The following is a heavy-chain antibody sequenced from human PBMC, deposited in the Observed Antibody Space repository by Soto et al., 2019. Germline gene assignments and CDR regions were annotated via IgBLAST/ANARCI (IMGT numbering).Heavy chain of an antibody. Sequence: QLKLQESGPGLVKPSETLSLTCTVSGGSISSSSYYWGWIRQPPGKGLEWIGSIYYSGSTYYNPSVKSRGTISVDTSKNQFSLKLSSVAAADTAVYYCARHKGMQAVAVGWSPFQHWGQGTLVTVSS. CDR3: ARHKGMQAVAVGWSPFQH. CDR2: IYYSGST. V-gene: IGHV4-39*01. D-gene: IGHD6-19*01. J-gene: IGHJ1*01. CDR1: GGSISSSSYY.